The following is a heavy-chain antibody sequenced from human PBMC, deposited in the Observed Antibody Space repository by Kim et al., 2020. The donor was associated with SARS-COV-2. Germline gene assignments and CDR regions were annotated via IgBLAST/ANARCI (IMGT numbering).Heavy chain of an antibody. CDR2: INAGNGIT. Sequence: ASVKVSCKASGYTFTSYAIHWVRQAHGQRLEWMGWINAGNGITKYSQKFQGRVTITRDTSANTAYMELSSLRSEDTAVYYCARGGGGAVAADWGQGTLVTVSS. CDR3: ARGGGGAVAAD. CDR1: GYTFTSYA. D-gene: IGHD6-19*01. V-gene: IGHV1-3*01. J-gene: IGHJ4*02.